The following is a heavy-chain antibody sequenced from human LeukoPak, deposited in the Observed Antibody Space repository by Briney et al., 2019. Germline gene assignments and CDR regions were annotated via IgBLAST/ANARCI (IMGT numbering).Heavy chain of an antibody. CDR2: IKQDGSEK. V-gene: IGHV3-7*01. J-gene: IGHJ4*02. Sequence: TGGSLRLSCAASGFTFSNYAMSWVRQAPGKGLEWVANIKQDGSEKHYVDSVKGRFTISRDNAENSLFLQMNNLRAEDTAIYYCVNYDTTTGQSDYWGQGTLVTVSS. CDR1: GFTFSNYA. CDR3: VNYDTTTGQSDY. D-gene: IGHD1-26*01.